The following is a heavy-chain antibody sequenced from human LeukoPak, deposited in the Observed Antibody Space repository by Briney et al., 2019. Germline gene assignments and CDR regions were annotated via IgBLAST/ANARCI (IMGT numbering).Heavy chain of an antibody. V-gene: IGHV3-23*01. J-gene: IGHJ4*02. CDR3: AKRQGHAFDY. CDR1: GFTFSSYV. Sequence: PGGSLRLSCAASGFTFSSYVMSWVGQAPGKGLEWVSVISGSGDGTYYADSVKGRFTISRDNSKSTLYLQMNSLRAEDTAVYYCAKRQGHAFDYWGQGTLVTVSS. CDR2: ISGSGDGT.